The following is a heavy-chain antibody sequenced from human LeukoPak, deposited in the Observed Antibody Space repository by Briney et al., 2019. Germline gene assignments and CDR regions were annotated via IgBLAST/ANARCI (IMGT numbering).Heavy chain of an antibody. D-gene: IGHD5-18*01. CDR3: AKDKSGGYSYGGFDY. CDR2: ISYDGSNK. V-gene: IGHV3-30*18. CDR1: GFTFSSYG. Sequence: GGSLRLSCAASGFTFSSYGMHWVRQAPGKGLEWVAVISYDGSNKYYADSVKGRFTISRDNSKNTLYLQMNSLRAEDTAVYYCAKDKSGGYSYGGFDYWGQGTLVTASS. J-gene: IGHJ4*02.